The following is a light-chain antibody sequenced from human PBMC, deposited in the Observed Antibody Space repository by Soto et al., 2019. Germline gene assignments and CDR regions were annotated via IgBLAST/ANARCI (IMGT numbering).Light chain of an antibody. V-gene: IGKV3-11*01. CDR2: GAS. CDR1: QSITSSY. Sequence: EIVLTQSPGTLPLSPGERATLSCRASQSITSSYLAWYQQKPGQAPRLLIYGASNRATGIPARFSGSGSGTDFTLTISSLEPEDFAVYYCQQRSNWPPSLTFGGGTKVDIK. CDR3: QQRSNWPPSLT. J-gene: IGKJ4*01.